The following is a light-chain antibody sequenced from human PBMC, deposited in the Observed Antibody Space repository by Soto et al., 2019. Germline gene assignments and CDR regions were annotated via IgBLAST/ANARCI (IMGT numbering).Light chain of an antibody. CDR2: GTS. V-gene: IGKV3-20*01. CDR3: QYYGTSVT. J-gene: IGKJ4*01. Sequence: EIVVTQSPGTLSLSPGERATLSCRASQSISNFHLAWYQQKPGQAPRLLIYGTSTRATGGIADRFSGSGSGTDFTLTISRLEPEDFAVYYCQYYGTSVTFGGGTKVDI. CDR1: QSISNFH.